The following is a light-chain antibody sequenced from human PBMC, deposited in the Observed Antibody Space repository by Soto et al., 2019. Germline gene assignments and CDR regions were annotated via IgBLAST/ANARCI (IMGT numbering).Light chain of an antibody. J-gene: IGKJ1*01. CDR3: QDSSTSPWP. Sequence: TQSPSTLSGSVGYRVTITCRSSQSVSNNYLAWYQQKPGQAPRLLIYATSFRATGIPDRFRGSGSGTDFTLTISSLEPEDSAVYYCQDSSTSPWPFGQGTKVDIK. V-gene: IGKV3-20*01. CDR2: ATS. CDR1: QSVSNNY.